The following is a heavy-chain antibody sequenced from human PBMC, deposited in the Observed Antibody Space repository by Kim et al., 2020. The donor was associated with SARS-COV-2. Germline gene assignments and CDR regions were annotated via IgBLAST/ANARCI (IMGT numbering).Heavy chain of an antibody. V-gene: IGHV4-59*13. J-gene: IGHJ4*02. CDR1: GGSISSYY. Sequence: SETLSLTCTVSGGSISSYYWSWIRQPPGKGLEWIGYIYYSGRTNYNPSLKSRVTISVDTSKNQFSLKLSSVTAADTAVYYCSTPGEWFGELSRFSYWGQGTLVTVSS. D-gene: IGHD3-10*01. CDR3: STPGEWFGELSRFSY. CDR2: IYYSGRT.